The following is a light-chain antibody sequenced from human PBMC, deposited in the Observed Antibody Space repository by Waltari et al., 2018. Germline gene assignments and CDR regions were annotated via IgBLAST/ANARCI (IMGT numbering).Light chain of an antibody. Sequence: SYVLTQPSSLSVAPGQPAKIPCGGNNIGRRSVHWYQRKPGQAPVLVVNDESDRPSGIPVRFSGSNTGNTATLAIISVGAGDEAAYYCQGWDRTSDVVFGGWTKLTVL. CDR2: DES. CDR1: NIGRRS. CDR3: QGWDRTSDVV. J-gene: IGLJ3*02. V-gene: IGLV3-21*02.